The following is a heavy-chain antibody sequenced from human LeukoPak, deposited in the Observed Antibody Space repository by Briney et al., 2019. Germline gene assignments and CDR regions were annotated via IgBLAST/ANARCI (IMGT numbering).Heavy chain of an antibody. J-gene: IGHJ4*02. Sequence: SETLSLTCTVSGGSISSYYWSWIRQPPGKGLEWIGYIYYSGSTNYNPSLKSRVTISVHTSKNQLSLKLSSVTAADTAVYYCARVSRFPSGYFDFWGQGTLVTVSS. CDR2: IYYSGST. V-gene: IGHV4-59*13. CDR1: GGSISSYY. D-gene: IGHD6-19*01. CDR3: ARVSRFPSGYFDF.